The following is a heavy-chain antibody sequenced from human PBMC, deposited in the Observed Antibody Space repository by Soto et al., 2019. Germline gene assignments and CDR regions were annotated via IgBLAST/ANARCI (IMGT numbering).Heavy chain of an antibody. CDR2: IWYDGSNK. D-gene: IGHD2-2*01. CDR3: ARDNAIHFDY. Sequence: QVQLVESGGGVVQPGRSLRLSCAASGFTFSSYGMHWVRQAPGKGLEWVAVIWYDGSNKYYADYVKGRFTISRDNSKNTLYLQMNSLRAEATAVYYCARDNAIHFDYWGEGTLVIVSS. J-gene: IGHJ4*02. V-gene: IGHV3-33*01. CDR1: GFTFSSYG.